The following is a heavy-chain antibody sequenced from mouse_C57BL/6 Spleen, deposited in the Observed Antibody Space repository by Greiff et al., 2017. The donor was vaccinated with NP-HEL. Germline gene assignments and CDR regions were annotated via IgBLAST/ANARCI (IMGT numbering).Heavy chain of an antibody. J-gene: IGHJ2*01. D-gene: IGHD1-1*01. CDR1: GFTFSDYG. Sequence: DVMLVESGGGLVKPGGSLKLSCAASGFTFSDYGMHWVRQAPEKGLEWVAYISSGSSTIYYADTVKGRFTISRDNAKNTLFLQMTSLRSEDTAMYYWAREATVVDYFDYWGQGTTLTVSS. CDR2: ISSGSSTI. CDR3: AREATVVDYFDY. V-gene: IGHV5-17*01.